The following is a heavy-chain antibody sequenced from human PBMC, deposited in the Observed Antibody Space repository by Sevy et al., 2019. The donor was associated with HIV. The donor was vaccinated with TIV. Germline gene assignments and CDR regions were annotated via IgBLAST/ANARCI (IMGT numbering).Heavy chain of an antibody. J-gene: IGHJ6*02. Sequence: GGSLRLSCIGSGFSFSYYGIHLVRHAPGKGLDWVALISHDGINEYYADSVKGRFTISRDNSKNTVYLEMNSLRNEDTAIYFCANAYSGSYSHSYLYALDVWGQGTTVTVSS. V-gene: IGHV3-30*18. CDR2: ISHDGINE. D-gene: IGHD2-15*01. CDR3: ANAYSGSYSHSYLYALDV. CDR1: GFSFSYYG.